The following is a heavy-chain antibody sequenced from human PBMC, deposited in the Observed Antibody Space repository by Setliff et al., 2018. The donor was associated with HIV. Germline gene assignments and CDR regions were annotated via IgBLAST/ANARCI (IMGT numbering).Heavy chain of an antibody. D-gene: IGHD2-2*01. J-gene: IGHJ2*01. V-gene: IGHV4-4*02. Sequence: LSLTCAVSGGSISSSNWWSWVRQSPGKGLEWIGEIYHSGSTNYNPSLKSRVTISLDKSKNQISLKLTSVTAADTAVYYCARGMQYQLLRNWYFDLWGRGTLVTVSS. CDR3: ARGMQYQLLRNWYFDL. CDR1: GGSISSSNW. CDR2: IYHSGST.